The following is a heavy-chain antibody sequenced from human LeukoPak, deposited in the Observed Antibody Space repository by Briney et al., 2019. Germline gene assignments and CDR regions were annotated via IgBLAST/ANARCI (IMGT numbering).Heavy chain of an antibody. V-gene: IGHV3-30*04. Sequence: GGSLRLSCAASGFTFSSYAMHWVRQAPGKGLEWVAVISYDGSNKYYADSVKGRFTISRDNSKNTLYLQMNSLRAEDTAVYYCARDRLSMTTVTTLDYWGQGTLVTVSS. CDR1: GFTFSSYA. D-gene: IGHD4-17*01. CDR2: ISYDGSNK. CDR3: ARDRLSMTTVTTLDY. J-gene: IGHJ4*02.